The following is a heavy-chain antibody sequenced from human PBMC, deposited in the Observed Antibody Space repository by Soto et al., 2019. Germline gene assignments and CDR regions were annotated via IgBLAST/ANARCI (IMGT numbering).Heavy chain of an antibody. Sequence: SETLSLTCTVSGGSISSSSYYWGWIRQPPGKGLEWIGSIYYSGSTYYNPSLKSRVTISVDTSKNQFSLKLSSVTAADTAVYYCARFYRNYGYWLDPWGQGTLVTVSS. J-gene: IGHJ5*02. D-gene: IGHD4-4*01. CDR3: ARFYRNYGYWLDP. CDR1: GGSISSSSYY. V-gene: IGHV4-39*01. CDR2: IYYSGST.